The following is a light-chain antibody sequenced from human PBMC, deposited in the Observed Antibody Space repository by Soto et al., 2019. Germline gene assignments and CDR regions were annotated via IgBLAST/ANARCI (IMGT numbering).Light chain of an antibody. Sequence: DIVLTQSPGTLSLSPGERATLSCRASQSLGNNYLAWYQQKPGQAPRLLIYDTSNRATGIPARFSGSGSGTDFTLAISSLEPEDFAVYYCQQRSNWPLTFGGGTKVDIK. J-gene: IGKJ4*01. CDR3: QQRSNWPLT. CDR2: DTS. CDR1: QSLGNNY. V-gene: IGKV3-11*01.